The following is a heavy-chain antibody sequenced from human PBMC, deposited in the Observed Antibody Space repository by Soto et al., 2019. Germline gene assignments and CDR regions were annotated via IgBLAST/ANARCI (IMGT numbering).Heavy chain of an antibody. CDR2: IYPGDSDT. CDR1: GYRFTTYW. Sequence: GESLKISCQGSGYRFTTYWIGWVRQMPGKGLEWMGIIYPGDSDTRYSPSFQGQVTISADKSISTAYLQWSSLKASDTAMYYCARSWLQEYYYYGMDVWGQGTTVTVLL. D-gene: IGHD5-12*01. V-gene: IGHV5-51*01. J-gene: IGHJ6*02. CDR3: ARSWLQEYYYYGMDV.